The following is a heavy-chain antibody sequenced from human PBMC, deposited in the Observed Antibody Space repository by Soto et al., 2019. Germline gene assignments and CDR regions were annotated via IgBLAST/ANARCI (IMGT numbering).Heavy chain of an antibody. CDR2: IYSGGST. J-gene: IGHJ4*02. D-gene: IGHD2-8*01. CDR1: GFTVSSNY. V-gene: IGHV3-66*01. Sequence: VQLVESGGGLVQPGGSLRLSCAASGFTVSSNYMSWVRQAPGKGLEWVSVIYSGGSTYYADSVKGRFTISRDNSKNTLYLQMNSLRAEDTAVYYCARGQQDIVLMVYAPYFDYWGQGTLVTVSS. CDR3: ARGQQDIVLMVYAPYFDY.